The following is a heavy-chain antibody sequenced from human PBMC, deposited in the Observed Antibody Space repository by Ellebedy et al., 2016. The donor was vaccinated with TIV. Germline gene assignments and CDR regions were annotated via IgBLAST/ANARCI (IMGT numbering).Heavy chain of an antibody. CDR2: INRSGST. CDR1: GGSFSGYF. D-gene: IGHD3-10*01. J-gene: IGHJ4*02. V-gene: IGHV4-34*01. CDR3: ARFGSY. Sequence: SETLSLXXAVYGGSFSGYFWSWIHQPPGKGLEWIGEINRSGSTNYSPSLKSRVTISVDTSKNHFSLKLSSVTAADTAVYYCARFGSYWGQGTLVTVSS.